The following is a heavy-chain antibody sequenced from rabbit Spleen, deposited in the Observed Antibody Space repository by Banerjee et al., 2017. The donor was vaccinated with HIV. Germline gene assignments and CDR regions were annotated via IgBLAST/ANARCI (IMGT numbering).Heavy chain of an antibody. CDR3: ARDSGTSFSSYGMDL. D-gene: IGHD8-1*01. CDR1: GIDFNSYG. CDR2: IYPDYGTT. V-gene: IGHV1S47*01. Sequence: QEQLVESGGGLVTLGGSLKLSCKASGIDFNSYGISWVRQAPGKGLEWIAYIYPDYGTTDYAAWVNGRFTISLDNAQNTVFLQMTSLTAGDTATYFCARDSGTSFSSYGMDLWGPGTLVTVS. J-gene: IGHJ6*01.